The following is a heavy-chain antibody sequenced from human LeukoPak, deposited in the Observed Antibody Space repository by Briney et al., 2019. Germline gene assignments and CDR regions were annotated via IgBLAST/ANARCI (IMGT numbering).Heavy chain of an antibody. CDR3: ARDGGTSRDGYNSYFDD. CDR1: GFTFSSYA. CDR2: ISYDGSNK. J-gene: IGHJ4*02. Sequence: PGRSLRLSCAASGFTFSSYAMHWVRQAPGKGLEWVAVISYDGSNKYYADSVKGRFTISRDNSKNTLYLQMNSLRAEDTAVYYCARDGGTSRDGYNSYFDDWGQGTLVTVSS. V-gene: IGHV3-30-3*01. D-gene: IGHD5-24*01.